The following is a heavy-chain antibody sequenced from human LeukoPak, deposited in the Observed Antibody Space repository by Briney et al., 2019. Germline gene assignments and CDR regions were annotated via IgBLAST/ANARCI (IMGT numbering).Heavy chain of an antibody. CDR3: ARADIVVVPAHDY. CDR1: GYTFTGYY. Sequence: ASVKLSCTASGYTFTGYYMHWGRQAPGQGLEWLGWINPNSGGTNYAQKFQGRVTMTRNTSISTAYMELSRLRSDDTAVYYCARADIVVVPAHDYWGQGTLVTVSS. D-gene: IGHD2-2*01. CDR2: INPNSGGT. J-gene: IGHJ4*02. V-gene: IGHV1-2*02.